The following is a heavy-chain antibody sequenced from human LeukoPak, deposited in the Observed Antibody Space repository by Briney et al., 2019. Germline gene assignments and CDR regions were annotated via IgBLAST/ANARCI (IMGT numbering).Heavy chain of an antibody. V-gene: IGHV3-30-3*01. Sequence: GGSLRLSCAASGFTFESYTIHWVRQAPGKGLEWVALVSYGGSNKYYIDSVKGRFTISRDNSKNTLYLQMNSLRPEDTAVYYCAKDLHDYGNYVGWFDSWGQGTLVTVSS. CDR2: VSYGGSNK. CDR1: GFTFESYT. J-gene: IGHJ5*01. CDR3: AKDLHDYGNYVGWFDS. D-gene: IGHD4-11*01.